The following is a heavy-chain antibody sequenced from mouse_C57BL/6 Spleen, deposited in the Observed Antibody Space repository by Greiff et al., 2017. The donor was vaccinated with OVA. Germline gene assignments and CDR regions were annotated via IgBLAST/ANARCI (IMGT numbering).Heavy chain of an antibody. Sequence: QVQLQQPGAELVKPGASVKLSCKASGYTFTSYWMHWVKQRPGQGLEWIGMIHPNSGSTNYNEKFKSKATLTVDKSSSTAYMQLSSLTSEDSAVDYCARDGYYGYFDVWGTGTTVTVSS. CDR1: GYTFTSYW. V-gene: IGHV1-64*01. CDR2: IHPNSGST. CDR3: ARDGYYGYFDV. D-gene: IGHD2-3*01. J-gene: IGHJ1*03.